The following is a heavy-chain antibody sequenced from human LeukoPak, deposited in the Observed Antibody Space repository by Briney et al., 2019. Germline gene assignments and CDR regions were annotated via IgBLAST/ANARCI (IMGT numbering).Heavy chain of an antibody. CDR2: IDHSGST. D-gene: IGHD6-13*01. J-gene: IGHJ4*02. V-gene: IGHV4-34*01. CDR3: ASGIAAGTVDY. CDR1: GGSFSGFY. Sequence: EASETLSLTCAVYGGSFSGFYWSWIRQPPGKGLEWIGEIDHSGSTNYNPSLKSRVFISVDMSKNQFSLRLSSVTAADTAVYYCASGIAAGTVDYWGQGTLVTVSS.